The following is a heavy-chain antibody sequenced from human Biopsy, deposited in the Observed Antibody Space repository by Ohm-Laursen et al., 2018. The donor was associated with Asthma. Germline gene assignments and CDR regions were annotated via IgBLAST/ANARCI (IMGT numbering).Heavy chain of an antibody. V-gene: IGHV3-9*01. CDR1: GFTFDDYA. Sequence: SLRLSCSAFGFTFDDYAMHWVRQVPGKGLEWVSGINGSSGTIGYADSVKGRFTISRDNSKDTLYLQVNSLRGDDTAVYYCARGKTWGRSYYFDYWGQGTLVTVSS. CDR3: ARGKTWGRSYYFDY. CDR2: INGSSGTI. D-gene: IGHD6-6*01. J-gene: IGHJ4*02.